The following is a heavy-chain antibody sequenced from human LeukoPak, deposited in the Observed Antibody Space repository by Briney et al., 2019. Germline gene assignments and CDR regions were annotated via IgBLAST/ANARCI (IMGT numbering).Heavy chain of an antibody. J-gene: IGHJ6*03. CDR2: IFHSGST. CDR1: GGSISSSSYY. CDR3: ARVLWVTGYYYMDV. V-gene: IGHV4-39*07. Sequence: SETLSLTCTVSGGSISSSSYYWGWIRQPPGKGLEWIGYIFHSGSTYQNPSLKSRVTISVDSSKNHFSLNLNSVTAADTAVYYCARVLWVTGYYYMDVWGKGTTVAVSS. D-gene: IGHD1-14*01.